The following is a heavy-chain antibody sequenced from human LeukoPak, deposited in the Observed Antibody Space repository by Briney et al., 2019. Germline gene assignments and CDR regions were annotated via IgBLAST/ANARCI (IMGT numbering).Heavy chain of an antibody. D-gene: IGHD2-21*01. CDR2: IYYSGST. Sequence: PSETLSLTCTVSGGSISSYYWSWIRQPPGKGLEWIGYIYYSGSTNYNPSLKSRVTISVDTSKNQFSLKLSSVTAADTAVYYCARDHQKYCGGDCYTSIFDYWGQGTLVTVSS. V-gene: IGHV4-59*01. CDR1: GGSISSYY. CDR3: ARDHQKYCGGDCYTSIFDY. J-gene: IGHJ4*02.